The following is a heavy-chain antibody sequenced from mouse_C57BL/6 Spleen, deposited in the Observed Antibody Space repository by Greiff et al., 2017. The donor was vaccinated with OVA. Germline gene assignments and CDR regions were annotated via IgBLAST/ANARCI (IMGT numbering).Heavy chain of an antibody. J-gene: IGHJ4*01. V-gene: IGHV1-80*01. CDR1: GYAFSSYW. CDR3: ARSDYYGSRGYAMDY. D-gene: IGHD1-1*01. Sequence: QVHVKQSGAELVKPGASVKISCKASGYAFSSYWMNWVKQRPGKGLEWIGQIYPGDGDTNYNGKFKGKATLTADKSSSTAYMQLSSLTSEDSAVYFCARSDYYGSRGYAMDYWGQGTSVTVSS. CDR2: IYPGDGDT.